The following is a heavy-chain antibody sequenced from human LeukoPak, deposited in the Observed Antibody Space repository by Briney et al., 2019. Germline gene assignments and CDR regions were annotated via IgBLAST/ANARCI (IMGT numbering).Heavy chain of an antibody. V-gene: IGHV4-39*01. Sequence: SETLSLTCTASGGSVSSSSYYWGWIRQPPGKGLEWIGSIYYSGSTYYNPSLKSRVTISVDMSKNQFSLKLSSVTAADTAVYYCARHVSDSNFYYYYYMDVWGKGTTVTVSS. CDR1: GGSVSSSSYY. D-gene: IGHD4-11*01. CDR2: IYYSGST. J-gene: IGHJ6*03. CDR3: ARHVSDSNFYYYYYMDV.